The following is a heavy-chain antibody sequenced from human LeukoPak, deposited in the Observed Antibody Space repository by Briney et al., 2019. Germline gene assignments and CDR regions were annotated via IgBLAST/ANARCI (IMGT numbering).Heavy chain of an antibody. Sequence: ASVKVSCKASGGTFSSYAISWVRQAPGQGLEWMGGIIPIFGTANYAQKFQGRVTITADESTSTAYMELSSLRSEDTAVYYCARGNYDFCSGYLAGSDYWGQGTLVTVSS. CDR3: ARGNYDFCSGYLAGSDY. J-gene: IGHJ4*02. D-gene: IGHD3-3*01. V-gene: IGHV1-69*13. CDR1: GGTFSSYA. CDR2: IIPIFGTA.